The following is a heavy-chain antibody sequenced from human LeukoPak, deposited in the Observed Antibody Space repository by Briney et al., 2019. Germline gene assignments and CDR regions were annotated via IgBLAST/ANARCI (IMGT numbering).Heavy chain of an antibody. CDR1: GGSFSGYY. V-gene: IGHV4-34*01. CDR2: INHSGST. Sequence: SETLSLTCAVYGGSFSGYYWSWIRQPPGKGLEWIGEINHSGSTNYNPSLKSRVTISVDTSKNQFSLKLSSVTAADTAVYYCVTSVGTRNDCWGQGTLVTVSS. D-gene: IGHD3-16*01. CDR3: VTSVGTRNDC. J-gene: IGHJ4*02.